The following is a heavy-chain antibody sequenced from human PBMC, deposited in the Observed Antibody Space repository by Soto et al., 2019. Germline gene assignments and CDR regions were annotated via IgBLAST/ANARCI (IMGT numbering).Heavy chain of an antibody. D-gene: IGHD6-19*01. CDR1: GFTFSSYG. Sequence: GGSLRLSCAASGFTFSSYGMHWVRQAPGKGLEWVAVISYDGSNKYYADSVKGRFTISRDNSKNTLYLQMNSLRAEDTAVYYCAKVDRISWSGWYDSDYWGQGTLVTVSS. CDR2: ISYDGSNK. CDR3: AKVDRISWSGWYDSDY. V-gene: IGHV3-30*18. J-gene: IGHJ4*02.